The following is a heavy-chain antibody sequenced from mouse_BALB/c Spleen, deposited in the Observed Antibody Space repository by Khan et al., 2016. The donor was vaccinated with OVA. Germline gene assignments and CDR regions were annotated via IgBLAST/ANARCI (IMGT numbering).Heavy chain of an antibody. J-gene: IGHJ2*01. CDR3: ARKNGSDFDY. CDR2: INPHIGEA. CDR1: GYSFTGYF. D-gene: IGHD1-1*01. Sequence: MQLEESGPELVKPGASVKISCTASGYSFTGYFMNWVMQSHGKSLEWIGRINPHIGEAFYNQKFKGKATLTVDESSSTAHMELRSLASEDSVVYYCARKNGSDFDYWGQGTTLTVSS. V-gene: IGHV1-20*02.